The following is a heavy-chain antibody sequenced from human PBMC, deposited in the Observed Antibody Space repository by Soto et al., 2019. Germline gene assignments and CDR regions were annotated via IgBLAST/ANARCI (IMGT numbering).Heavy chain of an antibody. CDR2: IKQDGSAK. J-gene: IGHJ4*02. CDR3: ARDFYGGFSYGPGDN. V-gene: IGHV3-7*01. Sequence: MSWVRQAPGKGLEWVANIKQDGSAKQYLDSVRGRFTISRDNSKNSVYLQMNSLRAEDTALYYCARDFYGGFSYGPGDNWGQGTLVTVSS. D-gene: IGHD2-15*01.